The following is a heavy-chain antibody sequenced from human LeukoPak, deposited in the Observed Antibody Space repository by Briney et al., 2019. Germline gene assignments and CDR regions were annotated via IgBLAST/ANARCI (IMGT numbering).Heavy chain of an antibody. CDR3: ARDPYSSGWYPR. CDR2: INPSGGST. Sequence: ASVKVSCKASGYTFTSYYMHWVRQAPGQGLEWMGIINPSGGSTSYAQKFQGRVTITTDESTSTAYMELSSLRSEDTAVYYCARDPYSSGWYPRWGQGTMVTVSS. V-gene: IGHV1-46*01. J-gene: IGHJ3*01. CDR1: GYTFTSYY. D-gene: IGHD6-19*01.